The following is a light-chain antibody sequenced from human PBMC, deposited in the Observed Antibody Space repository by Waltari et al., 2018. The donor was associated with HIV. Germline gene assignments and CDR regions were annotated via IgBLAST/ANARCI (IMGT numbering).Light chain of an antibody. V-gene: IGKV3-15*01. CDR1: QSVSSN. CDR3: QQYNNWPLHLT. Sequence: EIVMTQSPATLSVSPGERATLSCRASQSVSSNLAWYQQKPGQAPRLLIYGASTRATGSPARFSGSGSGTEFTLTISSLQSEDFAVYYCQQYNNWPLHLTCGGGTKVEIK. CDR2: GAS. J-gene: IGKJ4*01.